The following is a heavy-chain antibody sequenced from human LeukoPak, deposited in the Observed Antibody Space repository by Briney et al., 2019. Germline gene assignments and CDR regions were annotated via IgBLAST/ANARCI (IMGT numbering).Heavy chain of an antibody. CDR2: IRYDGSNK. CDR1: GFTFSSYG. CDR3: AKDRIRIAAAGTKGNY. V-gene: IGHV3-30*02. J-gene: IGHJ4*02. D-gene: IGHD6-13*01. Sequence: GGSLRLSCAASGFTFSSYGMHWVRQAPGKGLEWVAFIRYDGSNKYYADSVKGRFTISRDNSKNTLYLQMNSLRAEGTAVYYCAKDRIRIAAAGTKGNYWGQGTLVTVSS.